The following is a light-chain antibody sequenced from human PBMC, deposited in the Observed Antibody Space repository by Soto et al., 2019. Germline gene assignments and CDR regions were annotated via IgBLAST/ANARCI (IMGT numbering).Light chain of an antibody. Sequence: IVRTQSPDSLAVSLCERATINCKASHNIFYSSDNKNYLSWYQQRPGQPPKLLFYWASTRESGVPDRFSGSGSGTDFTLTISSLQAEDVAVYYCQQYYSTPRTFGQGTKVDIK. CDR1: HNIFYSSDNKNY. CDR3: QQYYSTPRT. J-gene: IGKJ1*01. V-gene: IGKV4-1*01. CDR2: WAS.